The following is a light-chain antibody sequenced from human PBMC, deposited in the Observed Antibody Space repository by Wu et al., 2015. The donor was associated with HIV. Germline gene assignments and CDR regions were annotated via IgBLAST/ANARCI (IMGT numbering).Light chain of an antibody. V-gene: IGKV3-11*01. CDR3: QQRSNWPPT. J-gene: IGKJ1*01. Sequence: EIVLTQFPATLSLSPGEGATLSCRASQSVASFLAWYQQKPGQAPRLLIYDASNRATGIPARFSGSGSGTDFTLTISSLEPEDFAVYYCQQRSNWPPTFGQGTKVEIK. CDR2: DAS. CDR1: QSVASF.